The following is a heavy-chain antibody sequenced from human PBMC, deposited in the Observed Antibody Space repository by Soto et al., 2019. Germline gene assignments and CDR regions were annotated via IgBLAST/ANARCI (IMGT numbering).Heavy chain of an antibody. V-gene: IGHV3-30*18. J-gene: IGHJ4*02. D-gene: IGHD1-20*01. CDR2: ISYDGSNK. CDR3: AKDRWYEGSYFDY. Sequence: GGSLRLSCAASGFTFSSYGMHWVRQAPGKGLEWVAVISYDGSNKYYADSVKGRFTISRDNSKNTLYLQMNSLRAEDTAVYYCAKDRWYEGSYFDYWGQGTLVTVSS. CDR1: GFTFSSYG.